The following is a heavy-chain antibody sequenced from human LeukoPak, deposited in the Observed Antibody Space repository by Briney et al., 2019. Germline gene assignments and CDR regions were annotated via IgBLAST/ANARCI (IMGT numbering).Heavy chain of an antibody. CDR2: SGGNT. V-gene: IGHV3-66*02. Sequence: GGSLRLSCAGSGFSVSNNYMSWVRQAPGKGLEWVSFSGGNTYYADSVKGRFTISTDNSKNTLYLQMNSLRAEDTAVYYCTRDRDSGSHYGYWGQGTLVIVSS. D-gene: IGHD1-26*01. CDR1: GFSVSNNY. CDR3: TRDRDSGSHYGY. J-gene: IGHJ4*02.